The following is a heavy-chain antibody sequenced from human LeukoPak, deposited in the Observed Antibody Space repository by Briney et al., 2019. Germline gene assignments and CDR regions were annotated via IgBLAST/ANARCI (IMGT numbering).Heavy chain of an antibody. V-gene: IGHV1-18*01. Sequence: ASVTVSCKASGYAFSSYGFTWVRQAPGQGLEWMGWINTYNGNTQYAPKLKGRVTMTTDTSTTTAYMELRTLRSDDTAVYYCARDMVGLAADGNWFDPWGQGTLVTVSS. J-gene: IGHJ5*02. CDR3: ARDMVGLAADGNWFDP. CDR2: INTYNGNT. CDR1: GYAFSSYG. D-gene: IGHD6-13*01.